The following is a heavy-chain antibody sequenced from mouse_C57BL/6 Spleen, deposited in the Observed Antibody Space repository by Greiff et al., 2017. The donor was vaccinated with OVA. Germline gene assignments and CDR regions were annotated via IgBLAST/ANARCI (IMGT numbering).Heavy chain of an antibody. Sequence: VQLQQPGTDLVKPGASVKLSCKASGYTFTSYWMHWVKQRPGQGLEWIGNINPSNGGTNYTEKFKSKATLTVDKSSSTAYMHLSSLTSEDSAVYYCARSGYYGGGPWLADWGQGTLVTVSA. J-gene: IGHJ3*01. V-gene: IGHV1-53*01. CDR3: ARSGYYGGGPWLAD. CDR2: INPSNGGT. D-gene: IGHD1-1*01. CDR1: GYTFTSYW.